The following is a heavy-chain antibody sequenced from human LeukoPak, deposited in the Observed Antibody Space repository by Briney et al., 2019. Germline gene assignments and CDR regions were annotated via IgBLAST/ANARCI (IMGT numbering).Heavy chain of an antibody. J-gene: IGHJ5*02. V-gene: IGHV1-69*06. CDR3: ARAGPYCGGDCYSDPRGFDP. Sequence: SVKVSCKASGGTFSSYAISWVRQAPGQGLEWMGGIIPIFGTANYAQKFQGRVTITADKSTSTAYMELSSLRSEDTAVYYCARAGPYCGGDCYSDPRGFDPWGQGTLVTVSS. D-gene: IGHD2-21*02. CDR1: GGTFSSYA. CDR2: IIPIFGTA.